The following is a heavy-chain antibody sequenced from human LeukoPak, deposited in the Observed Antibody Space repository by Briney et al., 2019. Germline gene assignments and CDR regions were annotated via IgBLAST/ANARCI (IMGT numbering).Heavy chain of an antibody. CDR3: ARVSCSGGSCYRDYFDY. CDR1: GGTFSSYT. CDR2: ITPILGTA. J-gene: IGHJ4*02. Sequence: ASVKVSCKASGGTFSSYTISWVRQAPGQGLEWMGRITPILGTANYAQKFQGRVTITADESTSTAYMELSSLRSEDTAVYYCARVSCSGGSCYRDYFDYWGQGTLVTVSS. V-gene: IGHV1-69*08. D-gene: IGHD2-15*01.